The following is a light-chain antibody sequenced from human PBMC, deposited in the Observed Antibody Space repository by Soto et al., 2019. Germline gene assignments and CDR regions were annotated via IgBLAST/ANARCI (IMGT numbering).Light chain of an antibody. CDR3: QKFNTAPLT. CDR1: QDISAY. V-gene: IGKV1-27*01. Sequence: DIKMTQSPSSLSASVGDRVTITCRASQDISAYLAWYQQKPGKVPKLLIYSASTLQSGVPSRFSGSGSGTDFTLTISSLQPEDVATYYCQKFNTAPLTFGQGTRLEIK. CDR2: SAS. J-gene: IGKJ5*01.